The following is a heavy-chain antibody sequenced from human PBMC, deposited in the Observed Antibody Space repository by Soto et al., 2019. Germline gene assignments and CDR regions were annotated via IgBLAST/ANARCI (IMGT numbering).Heavy chain of an antibody. D-gene: IGHD2-15*01. CDR1: GGSFSGFF. J-gene: IGHJ4*02. V-gene: IGHV4-34*01. CDR3: ARAAVAAGGPFDK. CDR2: VNHGGST. Sequence: EPLSLTCAVSGGSFSGFFWGWIRQPPGKGLEWIGEVNHGGSTNYNPSLKSRVTISSDTSKNHFSLTLRSVTAADTAVYYCARAAVAAGGPFDKWGQGALVTVSS.